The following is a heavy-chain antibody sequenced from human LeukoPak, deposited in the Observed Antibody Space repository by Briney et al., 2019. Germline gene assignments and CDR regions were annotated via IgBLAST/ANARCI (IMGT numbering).Heavy chain of an antibody. J-gene: IGHJ4*02. Sequence: AASVKVSCKVSGYTLTELSMHWVRQAPGKGLEWMGGFDPEDGETIYAQKLQGRVTMTTDTSTSTAYMELRSLRSDDTAVYYCARGFRVGATGLDYWGQGTLVTVSS. CDR1: GYTLTELS. D-gene: IGHD1-26*01. CDR3: ARGFRVGATGLDY. V-gene: IGHV1-24*01. CDR2: FDPEDGET.